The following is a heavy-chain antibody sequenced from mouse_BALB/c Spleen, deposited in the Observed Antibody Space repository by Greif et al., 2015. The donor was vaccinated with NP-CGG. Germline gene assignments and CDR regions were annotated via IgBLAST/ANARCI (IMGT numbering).Heavy chain of an antibody. V-gene: IGHV7-3*02. J-gene: IGHJ3*01. CDR3: ARDGNYFAY. CDR2: IRNKANGYTT. CDR1: GFTFTDYY. Sequence: EVKLVESGGGLVQPGGSLRLSCATSGFTFTDYYMSWVRQPPGKALEWLGFIRNKANGYTTEYSASVKGRFTISRDNSQSILYLQMNTLRAEDSATYYCARDGNYFAYWGQGTLVTVSA. D-gene: IGHD2-1*01.